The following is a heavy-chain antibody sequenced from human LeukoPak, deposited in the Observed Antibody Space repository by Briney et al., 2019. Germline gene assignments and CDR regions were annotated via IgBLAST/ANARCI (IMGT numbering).Heavy chain of an antibody. CDR1: GGSVSSGSYY. CDR2: IDYSGST. D-gene: IGHD2-15*01. V-gene: IGHV4-61*01. CDR3: ARRWYHAYCDY. J-gene: IGHJ4*02. Sequence: SETLSLTCTVSGGSVSSGSYYWNWIRQPPGKGLEWIGCIDYSGSTYYNPSLKSRVTVSADTSKNQFSLKLTSVTAADTAVYYCARRWYHAYCDYWGQGSLVTASS.